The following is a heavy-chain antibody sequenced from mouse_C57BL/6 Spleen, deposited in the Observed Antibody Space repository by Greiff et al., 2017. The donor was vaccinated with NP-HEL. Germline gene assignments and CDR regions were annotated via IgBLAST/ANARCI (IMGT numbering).Heavy chain of an antibody. Sequence: QVHVKQSGAELVKPGASVKVSCKASGYTFTSYWMHWVKQRPGQGLEWIGRIHPSDSDTNYNQKFKGKATLTVDKSSSTAYMQLSSLTSEDSAVYYCAPLYDGYYGFAYWGQGTLVTVSA. V-gene: IGHV1-74*01. D-gene: IGHD2-3*01. J-gene: IGHJ3*01. CDR2: IHPSDSDT. CDR3: APLYDGYYGFAY. CDR1: GYTFTSYW.